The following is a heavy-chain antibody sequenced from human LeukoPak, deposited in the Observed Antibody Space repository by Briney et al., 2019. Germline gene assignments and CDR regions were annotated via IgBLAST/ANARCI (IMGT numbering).Heavy chain of an antibody. Sequence: PSETLSLTCTVSGGSISSSSYYWGWIRQPPGKGLEWIGAGRTYYNPSLKSRVTISVDTSKNQFSLKLSSVTAADTAVYYCARVLGFVYYYGSGSNPFDPWGQGTLVTVSS. D-gene: IGHD3-10*01. CDR1: GGSISSSSYY. J-gene: IGHJ5*02. CDR3: ARVLGFVYYYGSGSNPFDP. CDR2: GRT. V-gene: IGHV4-39*07.